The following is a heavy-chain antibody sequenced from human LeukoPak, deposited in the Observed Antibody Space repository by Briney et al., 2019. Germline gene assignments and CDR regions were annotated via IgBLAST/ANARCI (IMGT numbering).Heavy chain of an antibody. J-gene: IGHJ6*02. V-gene: IGHV3-48*03. CDR3: ARVGHDSSTYYYYAMDV. Sequence: GGSLRLSCAASGFTFSSYKVNWVRQAPGKGLEGVSYISSSGSPIYYADSVKGRFTISRDNAKNSLYLQMNSLRAEDTAVYYCARVGHDSSTYYYYAMDVWGQGTTVTVSS. D-gene: IGHD3-22*01. CDR1: GFTFSSYK. CDR2: ISSSGSPI.